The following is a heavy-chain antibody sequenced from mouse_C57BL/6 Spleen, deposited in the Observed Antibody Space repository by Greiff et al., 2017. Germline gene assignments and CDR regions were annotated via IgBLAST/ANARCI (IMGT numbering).Heavy chain of an antibody. J-gene: IGHJ2*01. CDR2: IRSKSSNYAT. V-gene: IGHV10-3*01. Sequence: EVQVVESGGGLVQPKGSLKLSCAASGFTFNTYAMHWVRQAPGKGLEWVARIRSKSSNYATYYADSVKDRFTISRDDSQSMLYLQMNNLKTEDTAMYYCVRDLDSSGYFDYWGQGTTLTVSS. CDR1: GFTFNTYA. D-gene: IGHD3-2*02. CDR3: VRDLDSSGYFDY.